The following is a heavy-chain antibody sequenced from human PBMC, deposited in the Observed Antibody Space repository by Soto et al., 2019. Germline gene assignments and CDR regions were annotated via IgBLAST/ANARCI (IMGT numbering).Heavy chain of an antibody. J-gene: IGHJ4*02. CDR3: ARVAVAGPLDH. CDR2: INSDGSSR. CDR1: GFTLSSYC. D-gene: IGHD6-19*01. V-gene: IGHV3-74*01. Sequence: PVGDLSLSFAAPGFTLSSYCMHWVLQAPVKGLVWVPRINSDGSSRSYADSVKGRFTISREKAKNTLYLQMNSLRPEHTAVYYCARVAVAGPLDHWGQGTLATVSS.